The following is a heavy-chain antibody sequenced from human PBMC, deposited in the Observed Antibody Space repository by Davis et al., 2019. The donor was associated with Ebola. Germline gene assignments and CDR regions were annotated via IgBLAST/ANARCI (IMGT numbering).Heavy chain of an antibody. CDR2: ISYDGSNK. V-gene: IGHV3-30-3*02. CDR3: AKDRAPITMVRGVIGWFDS. Sequence: SCKASGYTFTSYAMHWVRQAPGKGLEWVAVISYDGSNKYYADSVKGRFTISRDNSKKTLYLQMNSLRAEDTAVYYCAKDRAPITMVRGVIGWFDSWGQGTLVTVSS. CDR1: GYTFTSYA. D-gene: IGHD3-10*01. J-gene: IGHJ5*01.